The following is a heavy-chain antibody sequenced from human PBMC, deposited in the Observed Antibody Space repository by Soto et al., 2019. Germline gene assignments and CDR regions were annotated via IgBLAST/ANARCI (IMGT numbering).Heavy chain of an antibody. CDR2: ISSDESTV. Sequence: QVQLVESGGGLVKPGGSLRLSCVASGFTFRNYFMNWIRQAPGKGPEWLSYISSDESTVFYADSVKGRFTTSRDNAKNSVYLQMNSLRAEDTAVYYCATLTAPSDYWGQGSPVTVSS. J-gene: IGHJ4*02. CDR3: ATLTAPSDY. D-gene: IGHD2-21*02. CDR1: GFTFRNYF. V-gene: IGHV3-11*01.